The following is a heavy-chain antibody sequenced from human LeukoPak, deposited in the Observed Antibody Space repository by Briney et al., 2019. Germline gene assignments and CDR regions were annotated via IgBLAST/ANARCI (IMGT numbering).Heavy chain of an antibody. V-gene: IGHV3-30*18. CDR1: GFTFSSYG. CDR2: ISYDGSNK. D-gene: IGHD4-17*01. J-gene: IGHJ4*02. Sequence: TGGSLRLSCAASGFTFSSYGMHWVRQAPAKGLEWVAIISYDGSNKYYADSVKGRFTISRDNSKNTLYLHMNSLRAEDTAVYYCAKSTTVTQRGYFDYWGQGTLVTVSS. CDR3: AKSTTVTQRGYFDY.